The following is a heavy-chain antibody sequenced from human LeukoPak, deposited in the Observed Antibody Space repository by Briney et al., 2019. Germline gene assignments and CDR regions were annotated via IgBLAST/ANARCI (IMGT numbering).Heavy chain of an antibody. V-gene: IGHV4-61*02. CDR1: GGSISSGSYY. D-gene: IGHD2-2*01. CDR2: IYTSGST. J-gene: IGHJ6*03. Sequence: SETLSLTCTVSGGSISSGSYYWSWIRQPAGKGLEWIGRIYTSGSTNYNPSLKSRVTISVDTSKNQFSLKLSSVTAADTAVYYCAREGMRGYCSSTSCYYMDVWGKGTTVTISS. CDR3: AREGMRGYCSSTSCYYMDV.